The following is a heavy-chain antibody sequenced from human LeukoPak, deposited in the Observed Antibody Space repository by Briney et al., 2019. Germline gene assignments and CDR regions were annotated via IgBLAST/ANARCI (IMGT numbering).Heavy chain of an antibody. D-gene: IGHD2-15*01. J-gene: IGHJ6*04. CDR2: IGSDTTT. V-gene: IGHV3-23*01. CDR1: GFNFRDFA. CDR3: AKDLHYWVAMDV. Sequence: GGSLRLSCAASGFNFRDFAISWVRQAPGKGLEWVSGIGSDTTTHYAESVKGRFAISRDNAKNTLYLHMNSVRAEDTALYYCAKDLHYWVAMDVWAKGTTVTVPA.